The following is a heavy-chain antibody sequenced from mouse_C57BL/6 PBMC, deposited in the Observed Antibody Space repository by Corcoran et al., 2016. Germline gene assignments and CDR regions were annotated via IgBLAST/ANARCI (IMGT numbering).Heavy chain of an antibody. CDR2: INTYSGVP. D-gene: IGHD4-1*01. CDR1: GYTFTTYG. Sequence: QIQLVQSGPELKKPGETVKISCKASGYTFTTYGMSWVKQAPGKGLKWMGWINTYSGVPTYADDFKGRFAFSLATSASTAYLQINNLKNEDTATYFCARWGLGLPFDYWGKGTTLTVSS. CDR3: ARWGLGLPFDY. J-gene: IGHJ2*01. V-gene: IGHV9-3*01.